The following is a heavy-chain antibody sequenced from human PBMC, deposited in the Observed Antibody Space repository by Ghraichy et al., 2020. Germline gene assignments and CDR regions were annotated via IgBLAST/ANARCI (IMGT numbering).Heavy chain of an antibody. CDR1: GFTFSGYS. J-gene: IGHJ6*02. Sequence: GGSLRLSCAASGFTFSGYSMNWVRQAPGKGLEWVAYITSSSKFISYADSVKGRFTISRDNAQNTLELQMKSLRDEDTAVYYCARGSKVVRFYYYDGMDVWGQGTTVTVSS. CDR2: ITSSSKFI. V-gene: IGHV3-48*02. CDR3: ARGSKVVRFYYYDGMDV. D-gene: IGHD2-21*01.